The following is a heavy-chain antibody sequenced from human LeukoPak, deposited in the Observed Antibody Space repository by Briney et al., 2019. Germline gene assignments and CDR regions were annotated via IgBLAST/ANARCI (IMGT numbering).Heavy chain of an antibody. D-gene: IGHD1-26*01. CDR1: GYTFTSYD. Sequence: ASVKVSCMASGYTFTSYDINWVRQATGQGLEWMGWMNPNSGNTGYAQKFQGRVTMTRNTSISTAYMELSSLRSEDTAVYYCARVEWELLYYYGMDVWGQGTTVTVSS. CDR3: ARVEWELLYYYGMDV. J-gene: IGHJ6*02. CDR2: MNPNSGNT. V-gene: IGHV1-8*01.